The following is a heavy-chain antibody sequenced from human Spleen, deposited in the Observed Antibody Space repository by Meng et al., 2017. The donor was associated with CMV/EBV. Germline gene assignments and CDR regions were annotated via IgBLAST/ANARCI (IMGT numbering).Heavy chain of an antibody. D-gene: IGHD3-3*01. J-gene: IGHJ6*02. CDR2: INHSGST. Sequence: GSLRLSCAASGFTFSRYWMNWVRQPPGKGLEWIGEINHSGSTNYNPSLKSRVTISVDTSKNQFSLKLSSVTAADTAVYYCARGKRITIFGVVSPRYYGMDVWGQGTTVTVSS. V-gene: IGHV4-34*01. CDR1: GFTFSRYW. CDR3: ARGKRITIFGVVSPRYYGMDV.